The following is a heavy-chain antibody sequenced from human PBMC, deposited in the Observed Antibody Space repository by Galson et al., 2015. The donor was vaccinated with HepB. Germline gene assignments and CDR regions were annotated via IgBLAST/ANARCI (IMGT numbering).Heavy chain of an antibody. D-gene: IGHD6-19*01. CDR1: GYTLTGYY. CDR2: INPNSGGT. J-gene: IGHJ5*02. CDR3: ARGLSVVSGPSGWNGGWVDL. V-gene: IGHV1-2*02. Sequence: SVKVSCKASGYTLTGYYMHWVRQVPGQGLEWMGWINPNSGGTNYPQKFQGRVTMTRDTSIRTACMELSRLRSDDTAVYYCARGLSVVSGPSGWNGGWVDLWGQGTLVTVSS.